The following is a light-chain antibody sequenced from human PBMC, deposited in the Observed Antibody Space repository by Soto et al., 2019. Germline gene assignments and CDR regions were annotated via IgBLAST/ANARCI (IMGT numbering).Light chain of an antibody. J-gene: IGKJ4*01. Sequence: EIGMTQSPATLSVTPGERATLSCRASQSVRSHLAWYQQKPGQPPRLLIYGASTRATGIPVRFSGSGSGTEFTLTISSLRSEDFAVYYCQQYNECPLIFGGGTKVEIK. CDR2: GAS. CDR3: QQYNECPLI. V-gene: IGKV3-15*01. CDR1: QSVRSH.